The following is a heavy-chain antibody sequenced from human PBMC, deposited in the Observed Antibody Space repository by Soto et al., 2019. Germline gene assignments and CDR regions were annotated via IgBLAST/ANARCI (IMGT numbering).Heavy chain of an antibody. Sequence: SETLSLTCAVYGGSFSGYYWSWIRQPPGKGLEWIGEINHSGSTNYNPSLKSRVTITVDTSKNQFSLKLSSVTAADTAVYYCARSSKILTGYYAPYYYYMDVWGKGTTVTVSS. V-gene: IGHV4-34*01. J-gene: IGHJ6*03. D-gene: IGHD3-9*01. CDR3: ARSSKILTGYYAPYYYYMDV. CDR1: GGSFSGYY. CDR2: INHSGST.